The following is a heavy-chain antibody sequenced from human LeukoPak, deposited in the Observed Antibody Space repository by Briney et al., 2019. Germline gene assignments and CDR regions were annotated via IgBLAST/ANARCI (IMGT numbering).Heavy chain of an antibody. Sequence: PGGSPRLSCAASGFTFSGYGMHWVRQAPGKGLEWVSFIQYDGNNKYYTDSVKGRFTISRDDSKNTLYLQMSSLRAEDAAVYYCAKDGVIAGDRWGQGTLVTVSS. J-gene: IGHJ4*02. CDR3: AKDGVIAGDR. D-gene: IGHD3-16*02. V-gene: IGHV3-30*02. CDR1: GFTFSGYG. CDR2: IQYDGNNK.